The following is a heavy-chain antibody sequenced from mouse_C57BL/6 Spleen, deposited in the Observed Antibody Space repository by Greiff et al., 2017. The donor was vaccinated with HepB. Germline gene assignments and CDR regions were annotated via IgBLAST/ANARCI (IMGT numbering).Heavy chain of an antibody. J-gene: IGHJ4*01. CDR2: IRSKSNNYAT. V-gene: IGHV10-1*01. D-gene: IGHD4-1*01. CDR1: GFSFNTYA. CDR3: VRGGTNWAYAMDY. Sequence: DVQLVESGGGLVQPKGSLKLSCAASGFSFNTYAMNWVRQAPGKGLEWVARIRSKSNNYATYYADSVKDRFTISRDDSESMLYLQMNNLKTEDTAMYYCVRGGTNWAYAMDYWGQGTSVTVSS.